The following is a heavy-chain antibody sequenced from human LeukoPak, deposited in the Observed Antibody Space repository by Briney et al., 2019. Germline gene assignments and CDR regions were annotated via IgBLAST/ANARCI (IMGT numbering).Heavy chain of an antibody. CDR1: GFTFSSYA. J-gene: IGHJ5*02. CDR3: ASNDYVWGSYREGDNWFDP. V-gene: IGHV3-21*01. CDR2: ISSSSSYI. D-gene: IGHD3-16*02. Sequence: GGSLRLSCAASGFTFSSYAMSWVRQAPGKGLEWVSSISSSSSYIYYADSVKGRFTISRDNAKNSLYLQMNSLRAEDTAVYYCASNDYVWGSYREGDNWFDPWGQGTLVTVSS.